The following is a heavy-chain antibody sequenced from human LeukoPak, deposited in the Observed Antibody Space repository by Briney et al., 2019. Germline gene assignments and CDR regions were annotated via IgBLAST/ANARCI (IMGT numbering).Heavy chain of an antibody. J-gene: IGHJ4*02. CDR2: ISINGGST. V-gene: IGHV3-23*01. D-gene: IGHD3-22*01. CDR1: GFTFSSYG. Sequence: GGSLRLSCAASGFTFSSYGMSWVRQAPGKGLEWVSAISINGGSTYYADSVKGRFTISRDNSKNALYLQMNSLRAEDTAVYYCAKDGYYDSSGNHFDYWGQGTLVTVSS. CDR3: AKDGYYDSSGNHFDY.